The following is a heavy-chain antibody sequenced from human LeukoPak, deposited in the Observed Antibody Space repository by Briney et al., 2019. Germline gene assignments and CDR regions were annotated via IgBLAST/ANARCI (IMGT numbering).Heavy chain of an antibody. CDR3: ARHVWLQPFDY. CDR2: IYYSGST. CDR1: GGSMNSYY. Sequence: PSETLSRTCSVSGGSMNSYYWSWIRQSPGKGLEWIGYIYYSGSTNYNPSLKSRVTISVDTSKNQFSLKLRSVTAADTAVYYCARHVWLQPFDYWGQGTLVTVSS. D-gene: IGHD3-9*01. J-gene: IGHJ4*02. V-gene: IGHV4-59*08.